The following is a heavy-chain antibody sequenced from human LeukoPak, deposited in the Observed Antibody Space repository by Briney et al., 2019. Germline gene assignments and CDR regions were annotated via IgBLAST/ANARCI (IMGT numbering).Heavy chain of an antibody. Sequence: PSETLSLTCSVSDGSITMYYWTWIRQPAGKGLEWIGRIYTSGSTNYNPSLKSRVTISVDKSKNQFSLKLSSVTAADTAVYYCARGDYGSGTAFDIWGQGTMVTVSS. D-gene: IGHD3-10*01. V-gene: IGHV4-4*07. CDR2: IYTSGST. CDR1: DGSITMYY. CDR3: ARGDYGSGTAFDI. J-gene: IGHJ3*02.